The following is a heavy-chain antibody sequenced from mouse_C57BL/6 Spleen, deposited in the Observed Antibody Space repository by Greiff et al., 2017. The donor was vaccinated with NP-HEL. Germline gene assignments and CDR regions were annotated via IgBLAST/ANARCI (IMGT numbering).Heavy chain of an antibody. V-gene: IGHV3-6*01. CDR2: ISYDGSN. D-gene: IGHD2-5*01. J-gene: IGHJ4*01. CDR3: ARSNWAMDY. CDR1: GYSITSGYY. Sequence: DVKLQESGPGLVKPSQSLSLTCSVTGYSITSGYYWNWIRQFPGNKLEWMGYISYDGSNNYNPSLKNRISITRDTSKNQFFLKLNSVTTEDTATYYCARSNWAMDYWGQGTSVTVSS.